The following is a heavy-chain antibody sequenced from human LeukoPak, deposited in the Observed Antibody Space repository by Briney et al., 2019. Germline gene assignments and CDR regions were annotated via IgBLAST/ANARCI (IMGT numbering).Heavy chain of an antibody. Sequence: GGSLRLSCAASGFTFSSYGMHWIRQAPGKGLECVAFIRYDGSNKYYADSVKGRFTISRDNSKNTLYLQMNSLRAEDTAVYYCAKDPTTYYYYYMDVWGKGATVTVSS. D-gene: IGHD1-1*01. V-gene: IGHV3-30*02. J-gene: IGHJ6*03. CDR1: GFTFSSYG. CDR3: AKDPTTYYYYYMDV. CDR2: IRYDGSNK.